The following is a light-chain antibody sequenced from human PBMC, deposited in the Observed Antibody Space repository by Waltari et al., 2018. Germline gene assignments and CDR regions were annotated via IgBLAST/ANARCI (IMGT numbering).Light chain of an antibody. CDR2: DAS. V-gene: IGKV3-11*01. CDR3: QQRSNWPIT. Sequence: EIVLTQSPATLSLSPGERATPSCRASQSVSSYLAWYQQTPGQAPRLLIYDASNRATGIPARFSGSGSGTDFTLTISSLEPEDFAVYYCQQRSNWPITFGQGTRLEIK. J-gene: IGKJ5*01. CDR1: QSVSSY.